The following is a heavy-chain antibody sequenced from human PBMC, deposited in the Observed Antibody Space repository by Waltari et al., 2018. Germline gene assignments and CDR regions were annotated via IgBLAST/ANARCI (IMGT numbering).Heavy chain of an antibody. CDR2: ISGSGSNT. D-gene: IGHD2-15*01. CDR1: GFTFSSYG. Sequence: EVQLLESGGGLVQPGGSLKLSCAASGFTFSSYGMGWVRQAPGKGLEWVSSISGSGSNTYYAESVKGRFTISRDNSRNTLYLQMNNLRAEDTAVYYCVKPHGMATVVVFNWFDPWGQGTLVTVSS. J-gene: IGHJ5*02. CDR3: VKPHGMATVVVFNWFDP. V-gene: IGHV3-23*01.